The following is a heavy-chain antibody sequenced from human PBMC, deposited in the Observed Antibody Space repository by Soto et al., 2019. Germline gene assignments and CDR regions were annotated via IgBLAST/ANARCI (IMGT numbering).Heavy chain of an antibody. CDR2: IYSGGST. CDR1: GFTVSSNY. J-gene: IGHJ6*02. V-gene: IGHV3-53*01. Sequence: GGSLRLSCAASGFTVSSNYMSWVRQAPGKGLEWVSVIYSGGSTYYADSVKGRFTISRDNSKNTLYLQMNSLRAEDTAVYYCARVHRFPPSYCSSTSCPPYYGMDVWGQGTTVTVSS. D-gene: IGHD2-2*01. CDR3: ARVHRFPPSYCSSTSCPPYYGMDV.